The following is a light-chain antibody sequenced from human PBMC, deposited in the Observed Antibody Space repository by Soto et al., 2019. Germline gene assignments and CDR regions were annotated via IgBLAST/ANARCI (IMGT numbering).Light chain of an antibody. V-gene: IGKV3-20*01. CDR1: QSVSSNN. CDR2: GAS. CDR3: QQYGTSPRT. Sequence: EIVLTQSPGTLSLSPWERATLSCRASQSVSSNNLAWYQQKLGRAPRLLISGASRRATGIPDRFSGSGSGTDFTLTITSLEPEDFAVYYCQQYGTSPRTFGQGTRLEIK. J-gene: IGKJ5*01.